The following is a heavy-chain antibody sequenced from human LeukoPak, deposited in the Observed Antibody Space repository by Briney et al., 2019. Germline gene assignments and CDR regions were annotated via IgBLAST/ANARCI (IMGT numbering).Heavy chain of an antibody. CDR1: GFTFSNYA. V-gene: IGHV3-30*02. CDR2: IRNDDGSNK. CDR3: AKDEAQYFQH. J-gene: IGHJ1*01. Sequence: GGSLRLSCAASGFTFSNYAMTWVRQAPGKGLEWVAFIRNDDGSNKYYADSVKGRFTISRDNSKNTVHLQMNSLRVEDTAVYYCAKDEAQYFQHWGQGTLVTVSA.